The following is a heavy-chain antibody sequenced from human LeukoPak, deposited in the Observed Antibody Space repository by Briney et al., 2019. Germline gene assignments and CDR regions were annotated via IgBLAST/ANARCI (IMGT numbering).Heavy chain of an antibody. CDR2: ISYDGSNK. Sequence: PGRSLRLSCAASGFTFSSYGMHWVRQAPGKGLEWVAVISYDGSNKYYADSVKGRFTISRDSSKSTLYLQMNSLRAEDTAVYYCARVAAGCSGGSCSGFDYWGQGTLVTVSS. J-gene: IGHJ4*02. CDR1: GFTFSSYG. D-gene: IGHD2-15*01. V-gene: IGHV3-30*19. CDR3: ARVAAGCSGGSCSGFDY.